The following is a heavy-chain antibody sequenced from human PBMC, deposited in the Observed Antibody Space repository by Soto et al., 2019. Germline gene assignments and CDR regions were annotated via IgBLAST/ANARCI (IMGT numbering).Heavy chain of an antibody. CDR3: AGVVWFRGMDV. D-gene: IGHD3-16*01. CDR1: GDSVSSISAA. V-gene: IGHV6-1*01. J-gene: IGHJ6*02. Sequence: PAQTLSLPCDISGDSVSSISAAWNWIRQSPSRGLEWLGRTYYRSKWIHEYTVSMESRITINPDTSKNQFSLHIYSVTPEDTAVYYCAGVVWFRGMDVWGQGTPVTVSS. CDR2: TYYRSKWIH.